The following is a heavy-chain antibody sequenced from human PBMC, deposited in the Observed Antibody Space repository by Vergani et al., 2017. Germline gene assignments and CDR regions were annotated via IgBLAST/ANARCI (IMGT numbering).Heavy chain of an antibody. J-gene: IGHJ5*02. CDR3: ARDYCSSTSCYSGLNWFDP. V-gene: IGHV4-4*07. D-gene: IGHD2-2*01. CDR1: GGSISSYY. Sequence: QVQLQESGPGLVKPSETLSLTCTVSGGSISSYYWSWIRQPAGKGLEWIGRIYTSGSTNYNPSLKSRVTMSVDTSKNQFSLKLSSVTAADTAVYYCARDYCSSTSCYSGLNWFDPWGQGTLVTVSS. CDR2: IYTSGST.